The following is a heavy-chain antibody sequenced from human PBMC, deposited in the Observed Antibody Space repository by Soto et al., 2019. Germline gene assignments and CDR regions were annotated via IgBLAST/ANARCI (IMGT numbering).Heavy chain of an antibody. J-gene: IGHJ6*02. V-gene: IGHV3-30*18. CDR3: AKEGVYAVWRTKNGGYGMDV. Sequence: GGSLRLSCAASGFTFSSYGMHWVRQAPGKGLEWVAVISYDGSNKYYADSVKGRFTISRDNSKNTLYLQMNSLRAEDTAVYYCAKEGVYAVWRTKNGGYGMDVWGQGTTVTVSS. D-gene: IGHD3-3*01. CDR1: GFTFSSYG. CDR2: ISYDGSNK.